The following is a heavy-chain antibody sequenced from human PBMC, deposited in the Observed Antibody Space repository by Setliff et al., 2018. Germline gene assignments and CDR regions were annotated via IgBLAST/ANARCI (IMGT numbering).Heavy chain of an antibody. CDR3: ARQPYSTTYYYYYYYMDV. V-gene: IGHV4-39*01. CDR2: IYYSGST. Sequence: SETLSLTCTVSGGSISSNNYYGGWIRQPPGKGLEWIGSIYYSGSTYYNPSLKSRVTMSIDTSKNQFSLNLNSVTAADTAVYYCARQPYSTTYYYYYYYMDVWGKGTTVTVSS. J-gene: IGHJ6*03. CDR1: GGSISSNNYY. D-gene: IGHD6-13*01.